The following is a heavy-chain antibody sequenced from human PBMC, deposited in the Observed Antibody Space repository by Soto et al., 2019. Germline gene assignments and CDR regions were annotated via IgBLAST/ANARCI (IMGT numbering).Heavy chain of an antibody. Sequence: SETLSLTCAVYGGSFSGYYWSWIRQPPGKGLEWIGEINHSGSTNYNPSLKSRVTISVDTSKNQFSLKLSSVTAADTAVYYCARQYYYYYGMDVWGQGTTVTVSS. V-gene: IGHV4-34*01. J-gene: IGHJ6*02. CDR3: ARQYYYYYGMDV. CDR2: INHSGST. CDR1: GGSFSGYY.